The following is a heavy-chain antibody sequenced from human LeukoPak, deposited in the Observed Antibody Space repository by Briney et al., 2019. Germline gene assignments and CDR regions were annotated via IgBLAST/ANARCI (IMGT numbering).Heavy chain of an antibody. V-gene: IGHV3-21*01. Sequence: GGSLRLSCAASGFTFTNYAMSWVRQTPGKGLEWVSTTTGTTTATYHADSVKGRFTISRDNAKNSLYLQMNSLRAEDTAVYYCARDRPNYYGSGSSPGFAYWGQGTLVTVSS. CDR3: ARDRPNYYGSGSSPGFAY. D-gene: IGHD3-10*01. CDR2: TTGTTTAT. CDR1: GFTFTNYA. J-gene: IGHJ4*02.